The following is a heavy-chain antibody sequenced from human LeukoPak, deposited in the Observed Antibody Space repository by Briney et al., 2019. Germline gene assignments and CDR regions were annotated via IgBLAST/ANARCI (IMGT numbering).Heavy chain of an antibody. V-gene: IGHV3-53*01. Sequence: GGSLRLSCTSSGFTVSSNYMSWVRQAPGKGLEWVSVIYSGGSTYYADSVKGRFTISRDNSENTVYLQMNGLRAEDTAVYYCARATGDRIGYFDLWGRGTLVTVSS. D-gene: IGHD7-27*01. CDR3: ARATGDRIGYFDL. CDR2: IYSGGST. CDR1: GFTVSSNY. J-gene: IGHJ2*01.